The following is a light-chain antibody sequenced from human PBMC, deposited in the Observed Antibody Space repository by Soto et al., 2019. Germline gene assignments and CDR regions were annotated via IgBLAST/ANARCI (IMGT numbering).Light chain of an antibody. V-gene: IGKV3-11*01. Sequence: EIMLTHPPVTLSLSTGERATLSCRATRSVNNFVAWYQQKPGQAPSLLISDASNRATGIPDRFSGSGSGTDFTLTINSLEPEDFAVYFCHQRAGWPPTFGGGSIVDI. CDR3: HQRAGWPPT. J-gene: IGKJ4*01. CDR1: RSVNNF. CDR2: DAS.